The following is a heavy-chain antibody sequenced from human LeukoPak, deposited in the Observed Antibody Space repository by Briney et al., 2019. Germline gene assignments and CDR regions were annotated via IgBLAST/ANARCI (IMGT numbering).Heavy chain of an antibody. CDR2: MKQSGTP. J-gene: IGHJ4*02. V-gene: IGHV4-34*01. CDR1: GGSFSAFH. Sequence: PSGTLSLTCAVYGGSFSAFHWNWIRQSPAKGLEWLGEMKQSGTPRYNPSLQSRVTISVDKSKNQFSLNVRSVTAADTAVYYCASRPFLYGFRTYFDNWAQGTLVTVSS. CDR3: ASRPFLYGFRTYFDN. D-gene: IGHD3-10*01.